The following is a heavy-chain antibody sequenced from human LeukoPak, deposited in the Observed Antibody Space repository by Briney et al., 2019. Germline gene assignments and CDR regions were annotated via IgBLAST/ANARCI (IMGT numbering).Heavy chain of an antibody. CDR3: ASLDCSSTSCYTSDYYYYGMDV. CDR1: GFTFSSYAMH. J-gene: IGHJ6*02. CDR2: IYYSGST. V-gene: IGHV4-39*01. Sequence: GSLRLSCAASGFTFSSYAMHWVRQPPGKGLEWIGSIYYSGSTYYNPSLKSRVTISVDTSKNQFSLKLSSVAAADTAVYYCASLDCSSTSCYTSDYYYYGMDVWGQGTTVTVSS. D-gene: IGHD2-2*02.